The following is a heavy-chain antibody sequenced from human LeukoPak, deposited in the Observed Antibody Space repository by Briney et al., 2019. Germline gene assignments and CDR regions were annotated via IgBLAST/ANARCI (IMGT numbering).Heavy chain of an antibody. D-gene: IGHD5-12*01. CDR1: GFIFSNYW. CDR2: ISQDGSER. J-gene: IGHJ4*02. Sequence: GVSLRLSCAASGFIFSNYWMTWVRQAPGKGLEWVAHISQDGSERHYVDSVKDRFAISRDNAKNSLDLQMDSLRAEDTAVYYCARDWGSTGYDLYDSWGQGTLVTVSS. CDR3: ARDWGSTGYDLYDS. V-gene: IGHV3-7*01.